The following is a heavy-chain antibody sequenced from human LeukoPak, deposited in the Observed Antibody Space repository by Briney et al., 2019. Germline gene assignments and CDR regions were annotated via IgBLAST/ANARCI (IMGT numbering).Heavy chain of an antibody. CDR3: ARDHDWAFHY. CDR1: VFPFGDYV. V-gene: IGHV3-48*02. Sequence: GGSLRLSCAASVFPFGDYVMSWVRQAPGKGLEWIAYINHNAETIYYADSVKGRFTISRDNAKNSLSLQMNSLRDEDTAVYYCARDHDWAFHYWGQGTRVTVSS. J-gene: IGHJ4*02. CDR2: INHNAETI. D-gene: IGHD3-9*01.